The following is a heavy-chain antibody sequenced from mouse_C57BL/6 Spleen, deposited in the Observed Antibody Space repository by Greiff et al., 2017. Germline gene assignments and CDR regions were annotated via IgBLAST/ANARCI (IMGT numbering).Heavy chain of an antibody. Sequence: EVQLQQSGPVLVKPGASVKMSCKASGYTFTDYYMNWVKQSHGKSLEWIGVINHYNGGTSYNQKFKGKATLTVDKSSSTAYMELNSLTSEDSAVYYCARGRVSSGPYYAMDYWGQGTSVTVSS. CDR1: GYTFTDYY. CDR2: INHYNGGT. D-gene: IGHD3-2*02. J-gene: IGHJ4*01. V-gene: IGHV1-19*01. CDR3: ARGRVSSGPYYAMDY.